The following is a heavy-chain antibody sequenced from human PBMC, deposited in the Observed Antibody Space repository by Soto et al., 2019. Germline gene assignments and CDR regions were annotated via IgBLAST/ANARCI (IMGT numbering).Heavy chain of an antibody. Sequence: ASVQVSCKASGYTFTSYYMHWVRQAPGQGLEWMGKINLSGVSTSYAQNFQGRVTMTRDTSPSTVYMELSSLIFEDTAVYYCARDIPSGDFGYWGQGTLVTVSS. CDR1: GYTFTSYY. V-gene: IGHV1-46*03. CDR2: INLSGVST. J-gene: IGHJ4*02. CDR3: ARDIPSGDFGY. D-gene: IGHD1-26*01.